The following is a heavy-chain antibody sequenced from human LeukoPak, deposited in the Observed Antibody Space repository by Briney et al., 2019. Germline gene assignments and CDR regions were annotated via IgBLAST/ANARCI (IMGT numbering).Heavy chain of an antibody. Sequence: PSETLSLTCTVSGGSISSSSSHWGWIRQPPGKGLEWIGTIYYSGGAYYNPSLKSRVTISVDTSKNQFSLKLNSVTAADTAVYYCARPSISVAGKYDYWGQGTLVTVSS. D-gene: IGHD6-19*01. CDR2: IYYSGGA. CDR3: ARPSISVAGKYDY. J-gene: IGHJ4*02. CDR1: GGSISSSSSH. V-gene: IGHV4-39*01.